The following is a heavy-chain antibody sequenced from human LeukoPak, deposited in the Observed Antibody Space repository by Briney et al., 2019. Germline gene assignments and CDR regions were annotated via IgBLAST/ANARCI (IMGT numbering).Heavy chain of an antibody. CDR2: IYTSGST. Sequence: PSETLSLTCTVSGGSISSGSYYWSWIRQPAGKGLEWIGRIYTSGSTNYNPSLKSRVTISVDTSKNQFSLKLSSVTAADTAVYYCAREAGGRITIFGVVTHFDYWGQGTLVTVSS. V-gene: IGHV4-61*02. D-gene: IGHD3-3*01. J-gene: IGHJ4*02. CDR1: GGSISSGSYY. CDR3: AREAGGRITIFGVVTHFDY.